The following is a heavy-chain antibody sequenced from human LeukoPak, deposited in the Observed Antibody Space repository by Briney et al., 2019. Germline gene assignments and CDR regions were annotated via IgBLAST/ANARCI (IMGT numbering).Heavy chain of an antibody. V-gene: IGHV1-69*04. CDR2: IIPILGIA. Sequence: SVRVSCKASGGTFSSYAISWVRQAPGQGLEWMGRIIPILGIANYAQKFQGRVTITADKSTSTAYMELSSLGSEDTAVYYCARDRVTMVRGVNPHNWFDPWGQGTLVTVSS. J-gene: IGHJ5*02. CDR3: ARDRVTMVRGVNPHNWFDP. CDR1: GGTFSSYA. D-gene: IGHD3-10*01.